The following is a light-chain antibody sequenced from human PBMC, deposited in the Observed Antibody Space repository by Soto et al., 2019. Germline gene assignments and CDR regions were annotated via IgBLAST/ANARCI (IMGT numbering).Light chain of an antibody. CDR2: DVS. Sequence: QSALTQPRSVSGSPGQSVTISCTGTSSDVGAYNSVSWYQQYPGKAPKLMIFDVSKRPSGVPDRFSGSKSGNTASLTISGLQAEDEADYYCCSYAGTYIYVFGTETKLTVL. CDR1: SSDVGAYNS. CDR3: CSYAGTYIYV. J-gene: IGLJ1*01. V-gene: IGLV2-11*01.